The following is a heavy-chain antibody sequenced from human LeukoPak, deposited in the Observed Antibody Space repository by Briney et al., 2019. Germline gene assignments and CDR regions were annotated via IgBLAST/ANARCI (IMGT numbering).Heavy chain of an antibody. J-gene: IGHJ4*02. Sequence: SETLSLTRTVSGGSFSTYYWSWIRQPPGKGLEWIGYIYYSGSTDYNPSLKSRVTMSLDMSKNQFSLNLNSVTAADTAVYYCARAVITFGAAVAKGFDCWGQGTLVTVSS. CDR2: IYYSGST. CDR1: GGSFSTYY. V-gene: IGHV4-59*01. D-gene: IGHD3-16*01. CDR3: ARAVITFGAAVAKGFDC.